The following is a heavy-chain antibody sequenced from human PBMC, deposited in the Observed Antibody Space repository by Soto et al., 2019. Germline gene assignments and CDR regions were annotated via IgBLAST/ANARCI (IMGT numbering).Heavy chain of an antibody. V-gene: IGHV3-30*18. CDR1: GFTFSTYG. CDR3: AKDHLPYTVTTPGS. J-gene: IGHJ5*02. D-gene: IGHD4-17*01. CDR2: ISYDGSNK. Sequence: QVQVVESGGGVVQPGRSLRLFCAASGFTFSTYGMHWVRQAPGKGLEWVAVISYDGSNKYYADSVKGRFTISRDNSKNTLYLQMNSLRAEDTAVFYCAKDHLPYTVTTPGSWGQGTLVTVSS.